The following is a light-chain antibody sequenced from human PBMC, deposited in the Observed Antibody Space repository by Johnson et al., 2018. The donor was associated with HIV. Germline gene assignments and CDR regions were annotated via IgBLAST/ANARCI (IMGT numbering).Light chain of an antibody. Sequence: QSVLTQPPSVSAAPGQKVTISCSGSSSNIGNNYVSWYQQLPRGAPKLLIYENNKRPSGIPDRFSGSKSGTSATQDITGLQSGDEADYYCGTWDSSLSAYVFGNGTKVTVL. CDR3: GTWDSSLSAYV. J-gene: IGLJ1*01. CDR2: ENN. V-gene: IGLV1-51*02. CDR1: SSNIGNNY.